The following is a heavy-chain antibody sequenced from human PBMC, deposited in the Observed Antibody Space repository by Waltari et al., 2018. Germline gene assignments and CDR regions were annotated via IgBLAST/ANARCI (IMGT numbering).Heavy chain of an antibody. CDR1: GGSIISTTYY. J-gene: IGHJ6*02. Sequence: QLQLQESGPGLVKPSETLSLTCIVSGGSIISTTYYWGWIRQPPGKGLEWIGSSYYSGSPHYNPSLTSRVTISVDTSKNRFSLKVSSVTAADTALYYCATHSANHDYHYYAMDVWGLGTTVTVSS. CDR3: ATHSANHDYHYYAMDV. V-gene: IGHV4-39*01. CDR2: SYYSGSP. D-gene: IGHD2-15*01.